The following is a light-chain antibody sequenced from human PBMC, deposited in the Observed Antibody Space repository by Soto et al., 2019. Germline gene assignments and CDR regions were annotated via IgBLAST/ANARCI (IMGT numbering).Light chain of an antibody. CDR3: QQSNNWPYT. V-gene: IGKV3-15*01. CDR1: QTVRDI. CDR2: GAS. Sequence: EIVMTHSPATLSASPGDRATLSCRASQTVRDILAWYQQKPGQAPRLLIYGASTWDTGIPARFSGSGSGTEFTLPTDNLLYQDFALYFCQQSNNWPYTFGQGTKLEIK. J-gene: IGKJ2*01.